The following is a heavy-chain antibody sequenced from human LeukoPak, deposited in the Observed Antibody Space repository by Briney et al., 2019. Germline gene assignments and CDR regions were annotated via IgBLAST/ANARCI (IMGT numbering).Heavy chain of an antibody. CDR1: GFTFSHYE. CDR2: ISVNGGAM. J-gene: IGHJ2*01. V-gene: IGHV3-48*03. D-gene: IGHD6-13*01. Sequence: PGGSLRLSCTASGFTFSHYEMIWVRQAPGKGLEWVSYISVNGGAMFYADSVKGRFTTSRDDAKNSLFLQMSSLRVEDTAIYYCARKTDRPGAAGRDRYFDLWGRGTLVTVSS. CDR3: ARKTDRPGAAGRDRYFDL.